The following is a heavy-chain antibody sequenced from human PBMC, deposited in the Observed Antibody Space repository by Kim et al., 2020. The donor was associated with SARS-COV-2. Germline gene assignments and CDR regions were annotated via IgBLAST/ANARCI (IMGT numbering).Heavy chain of an antibody. CDR1: GFTFTSYG. Sequence: GGSLRLSCAASGFTFTSYGIHWVRQAPGKGLEWVAVIWYDGSNKYYADSVKGRFTISRDDSKNTLYLQMNSLRAEDTAVYYCARDSGYSDYWGQGTLVTVSS. D-gene: IGHD3-22*01. J-gene: IGHJ4*02. CDR3: ARDSGYSDY. CDR2: IWYDGSNK. V-gene: IGHV3-33*01.